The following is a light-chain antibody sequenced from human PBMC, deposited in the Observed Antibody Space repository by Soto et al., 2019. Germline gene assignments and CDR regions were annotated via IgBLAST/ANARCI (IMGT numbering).Light chain of an antibody. J-gene: IGKJ4*01. CDR1: QTVRNNY. CDR3: QQFSSYPLT. CDR2: DAS. Sequence: EFVLTQSPGTLSLSPGERATLSCRASQTVRNNYLAWYQQKPGQAPRLLIYDASSRATGIPDRFSGGGSGTDFARTMSRLEPEDFEVYYGQQFSSYPLTLGGGTNVDSK. V-gene: IGKV3-20*01.